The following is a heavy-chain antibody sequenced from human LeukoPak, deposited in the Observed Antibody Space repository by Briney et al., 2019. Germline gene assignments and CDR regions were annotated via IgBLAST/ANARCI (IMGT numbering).Heavy chain of an antibody. CDR1: GFTFRIYA. V-gene: IGHV3-23*01. D-gene: IGHD6-19*01. J-gene: IGHJ4*02. Sequence: GGSLRLSCAASGFTFRIYAMSWVRQAPGKGLEWVSAISGGGGSTHYADSEKGRFTISRDNSKNTLYLQMNSLRAEDTAVYYCAKDLGGWPYYFDYWGQGTLVTVSS. CDR2: ISGGGGST. CDR3: AKDLGGWPYYFDY.